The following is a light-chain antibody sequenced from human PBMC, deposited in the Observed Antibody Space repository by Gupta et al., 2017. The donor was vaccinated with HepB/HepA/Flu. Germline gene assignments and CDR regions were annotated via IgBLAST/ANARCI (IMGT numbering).Light chain of an antibody. CDR2: DAS. CDR1: QSVSSY. V-gene: IGKV3-11*01. J-gene: IGKJ5*01. CDR3: QQRSNWPPIT. Sequence: ELVLTQSPATLSLSPGERATLSCRASQSVSSYLAWYQQEPGQAPRLLIYDASNRATGSPARFSGSGSGTDFTLTISSLEPEDFAVYYCQQRSNWPPITFGQGTRLEIK.